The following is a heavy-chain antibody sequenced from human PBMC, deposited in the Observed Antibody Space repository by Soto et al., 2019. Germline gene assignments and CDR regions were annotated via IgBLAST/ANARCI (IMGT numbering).Heavy chain of an antibody. CDR3: TTDRLLWFGDLWAGYFDY. D-gene: IGHD3-10*01. V-gene: IGHV3-15*01. Sequence: PGGSLRLSCAASGFNFSSHGLHWVRQAPGKGLEWVGRIKENSKGGTAEYAAPVKGRFTISRDDSKNTLYLQMNSLKTEDTAVYYCTTDRLLWFGDLWAGYFDYWGQGTLVTVSS. CDR1: GFNFSSHG. J-gene: IGHJ4*02. CDR2: IKENSKGGTA.